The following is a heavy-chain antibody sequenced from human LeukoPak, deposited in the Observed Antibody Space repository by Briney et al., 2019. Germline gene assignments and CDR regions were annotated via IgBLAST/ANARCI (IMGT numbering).Heavy chain of an antibody. J-gene: IGHJ3*02. CDR3: ARAVIVGAPDAFDI. CDR2: ISSSSSYI. Sequence: GGSLRLSCAASGFTFSSYSMDWVRQAPGKGLEWVSSISSSSSYIYYADSVKGRFTISRDNAKNSLYLQMNSLRAEDTAVYYCARAVIVGAPDAFDIWGQGTMVTVSS. CDR1: GFTFSSYS. V-gene: IGHV3-21*01. D-gene: IGHD1-26*01.